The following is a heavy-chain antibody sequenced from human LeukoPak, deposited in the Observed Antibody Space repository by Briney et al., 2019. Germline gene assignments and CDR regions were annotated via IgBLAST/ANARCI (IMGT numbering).Heavy chain of an antibody. Sequence: GGSLRLSCAASGFTFSDYYMSWIRQAPGQGLEWISYITRDSVTIYYADSVKGRFTISRDNAKNSLYLQMNSLRAEDTAVYYCARDLLIQVGATPGEGYWGQGTLVTVSS. CDR1: GFTFSDYY. J-gene: IGHJ4*02. D-gene: IGHD1-26*01. CDR3: ARDLLIQVGATPGEGY. CDR2: ITRDSVTI. V-gene: IGHV3-11*04.